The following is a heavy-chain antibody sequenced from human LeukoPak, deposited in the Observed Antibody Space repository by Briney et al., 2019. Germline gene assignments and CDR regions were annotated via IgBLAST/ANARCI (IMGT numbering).Heavy chain of an antibody. CDR2: ISAYNGNT. CDR3: ARGRERGSSSSFTDY. J-gene: IGHJ4*02. V-gene: IGHV1-18*01. CDR1: GYTFTSYG. D-gene: IGHD6-6*01. Sequence: ASVKVSCKASGYTFTSYGISWVRQAPGQGLEWMGWISAYNGNTNYAQKLQGRVTMTTDTSTSTAYMELRSLRFEDTAVYYCARGRERGSSSSFTDYWGQGTLVIVSS.